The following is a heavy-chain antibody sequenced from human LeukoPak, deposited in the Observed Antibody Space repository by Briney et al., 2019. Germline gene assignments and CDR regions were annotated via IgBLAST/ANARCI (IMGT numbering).Heavy chain of an antibody. Sequence: GGSLRLSCAASGFTFSDYYMSWIRQAPGKGLEWVSYISSSGSTIYYADSVKGRFTISRDNAKNSLYLQMNSLRAEDTAVYYRARESDDYAGLVDYWGQGTLVTVSS. CDR3: ARESDDYAGLVDY. CDR1: GFTFSDYY. J-gene: IGHJ4*02. V-gene: IGHV3-11*01. CDR2: ISSSGSTI. D-gene: IGHD4-17*01.